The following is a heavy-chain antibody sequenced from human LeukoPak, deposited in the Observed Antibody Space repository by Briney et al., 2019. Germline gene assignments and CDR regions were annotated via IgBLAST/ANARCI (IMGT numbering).Heavy chain of an antibody. J-gene: IGHJ6*02. CDR3: AKDTSYGMDV. CDR2: IWYDGSNE. Sequence: PGKSLRLSCAASGFSFRSYAMHWVRQAPGKGLEWVTFIWYDGSNEYYADSVKGRFTTSRDNSENTLYLQMNSLRAEDTAVYYCAKDTSYGMDVWGQGTTVTVSS. CDR1: GFSFRSYA. V-gene: IGHV3-33*06.